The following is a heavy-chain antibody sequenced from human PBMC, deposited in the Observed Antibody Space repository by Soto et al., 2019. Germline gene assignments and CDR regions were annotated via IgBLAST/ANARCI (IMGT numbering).Heavy chain of an antibody. CDR2: ISTYNGNT. Sequence: QVQLVQSGTEVKKPGASVKVSSKASGYTFTTCGISWVRQAPGQGLEWMGWISTYNGNTNYAQKLQGRVTMTTDTSTSTAYMELRSLRSDDTAVYYCVRDLDGSGSYYTDFWGQGTLVYVSS. CDR1: GYTFTTCG. CDR3: VRDLDGSGSYYTDF. V-gene: IGHV1-18*01. J-gene: IGHJ4*02. D-gene: IGHD3-10*01.